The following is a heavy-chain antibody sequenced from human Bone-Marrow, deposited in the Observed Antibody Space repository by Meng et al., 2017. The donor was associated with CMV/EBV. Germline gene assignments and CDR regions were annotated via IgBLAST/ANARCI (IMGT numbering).Heavy chain of an antibody. CDR3: ARQLPITIVGVVTYYFDF. J-gene: IGHJ4*02. CDR1: GYSFSNYG. D-gene: IGHD3-3*01. Sequence: ASVKVSCKASGYSFSNYGITWVRQAPGQGLEWMGWITTLNGDTDSAQKFQDRVAMTTDTSTGTAYMELRSLRSDDTAVYYCARQLPITIVGVVTYYFDFWGQGTLVTVSS. CDR2: ITTLNGDT. V-gene: IGHV1-18*01.